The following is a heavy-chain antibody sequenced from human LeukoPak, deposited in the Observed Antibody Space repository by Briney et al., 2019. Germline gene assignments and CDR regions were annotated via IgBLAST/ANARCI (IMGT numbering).Heavy chain of an antibody. D-gene: IGHD6-19*01. V-gene: IGHV4-38-2*01. CDR2: IYHSGST. Sequence: PSETLSLTCAISGYSISSGYYWGWIRQPPGKGLEWIGSIYHSGSTYYNPSLKSRVTISVDTPKNQFSLKLSSVTAADTAVYYCARVLYSSGWYFDYWGQGTLVTVSS. J-gene: IGHJ4*02. CDR1: GYSISSGYY. CDR3: ARVLYSSGWYFDY.